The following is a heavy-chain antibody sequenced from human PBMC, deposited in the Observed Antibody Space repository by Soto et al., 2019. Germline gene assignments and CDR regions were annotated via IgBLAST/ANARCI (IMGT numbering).Heavy chain of an antibody. CDR2: IIAYNGNT. CDR1: GYTFTSYG. CDR3: ARGLLGYCSGGSCYSPTSNWFDP. Sequence: ASVKVSCKASGYTFTSYGISWVRQAPGQGLEWMGWIIAYNGNTNYAQKLQGRVTMTTDTSTSTAYMELRSLRSDDTDVYYCARGLLGYCSGGSCYSPTSNWFDPWGQGTLVTVSS. J-gene: IGHJ5*02. D-gene: IGHD2-15*01. V-gene: IGHV1-18*01.